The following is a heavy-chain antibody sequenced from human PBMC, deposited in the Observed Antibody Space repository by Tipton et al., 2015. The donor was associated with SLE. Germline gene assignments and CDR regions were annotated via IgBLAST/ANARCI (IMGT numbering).Heavy chain of an antibody. J-gene: IGHJ4*02. CDR2: IHHSGST. CDR1: GGSISSGSYY. D-gene: IGHD5-12*01. Sequence: TLSLTCTVSGGSISSGSYYWSWIRQHPGQGLEWIGNIHHSGSTHYNPSLKSRVTMSVDRSKNHFSLKLSPVTAADTAVYYCARGGVGGYDYFDYWGPGTRVAVSS. V-gene: IGHV4-31*03. CDR3: ARGGVGGYDYFDY.